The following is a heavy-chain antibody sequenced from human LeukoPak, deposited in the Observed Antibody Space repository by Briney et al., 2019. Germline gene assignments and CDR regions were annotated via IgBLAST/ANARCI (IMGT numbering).Heavy chain of an antibody. Sequence: GGSLRLSCAASGFTFDDYAMHWVRQALGKGLEWVSLISWDGGSTYYADSVKGRFTISRDNSKNSLYLQMNSLRAEDTALYYCAKDGPPRPLRDSSGYPDYWGQGTLVTVSS. CDR2: ISWDGGST. CDR3: AKDGPPRPLRDSSGYPDY. J-gene: IGHJ4*02. D-gene: IGHD3-22*01. V-gene: IGHV3-43D*03. CDR1: GFTFDDYA.